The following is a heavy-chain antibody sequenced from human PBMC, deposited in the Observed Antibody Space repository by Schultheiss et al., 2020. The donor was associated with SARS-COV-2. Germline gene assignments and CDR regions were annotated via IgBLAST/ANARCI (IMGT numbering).Heavy chain of an antibody. V-gene: IGHV3-21*04. CDR2: ISGSGGST. Sequence: GGSLRLSCAASGFTFSSYSMNWVRQAPGKGLEWVSAISGSGGSTYYADSVKGRFTISRDNAKNSLYLQMNSLRAEDTAVYYCASSPDLVVPAGTQYYYMDVWGKGTTVTVSS. CDR3: ASSPDLVVPAGTQYYYMDV. CDR1: GFTFSSYS. D-gene: IGHD2-2*01. J-gene: IGHJ6*03.